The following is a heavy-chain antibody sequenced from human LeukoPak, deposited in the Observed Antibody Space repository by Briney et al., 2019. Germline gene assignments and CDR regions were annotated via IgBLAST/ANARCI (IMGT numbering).Heavy chain of an antibody. CDR3: ARGLFGVINPTDY. Sequence: GGSPRLSCAASGFTFSNYAMHWVRQAPGKGLEWVSSISSSGTYLYYADSVKGRFTISSDNAKDSLYLQMNSLRVEDTAVYFCARGLFGVINPTDYWGQGTLVTVSS. D-gene: IGHD3-3*01. J-gene: IGHJ4*02. CDR1: GFTFSNYA. CDR2: ISSSGTYL. V-gene: IGHV3-21*01.